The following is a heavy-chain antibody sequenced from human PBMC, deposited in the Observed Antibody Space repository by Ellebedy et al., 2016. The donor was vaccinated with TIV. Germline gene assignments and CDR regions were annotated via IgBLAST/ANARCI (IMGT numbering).Heavy chain of an antibody. V-gene: IGHV3-7*01. J-gene: IGHJ5*02. CDR1: GFSFRSYW. CDR3: ARRGSYGDYAVQVNRWFDT. Sequence: GESLKISCAASGFSFRSYWMSWVRQAPGKGLEWVSNIYQDGGVQYYVDSVKGRFTISRDNADNSLFLQMNSLRPEDTAVYYCARRGSYGDYAVQVNRWFDTWGRGTLVAVSS. CDR2: IYQDGGVQ. D-gene: IGHD4-17*01.